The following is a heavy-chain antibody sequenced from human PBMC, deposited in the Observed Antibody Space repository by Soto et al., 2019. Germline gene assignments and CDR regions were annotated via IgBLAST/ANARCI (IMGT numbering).Heavy chain of an antibody. CDR2: IHQGGGVT. V-gene: IGHV3-7*01. D-gene: IGHD5-18*01. CDR3: AQAMAYDVHI. CDR1: GFTFSSHW. J-gene: IGHJ3*02. Sequence: EVRLVESGGGLVQPGGSLRLSCAASGFTFSSHWMSWVRQAPGKGLEWVGNIHQGGGVTHFADSVRGLFTISRDNAKNSLFLHLSSLRAEDAAVYYCAQAMAYDVHIWGQGTVVTVSS.